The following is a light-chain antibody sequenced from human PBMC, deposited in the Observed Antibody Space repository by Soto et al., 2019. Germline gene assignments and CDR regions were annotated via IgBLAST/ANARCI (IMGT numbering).Light chain of an antibody. J-gene: IGLJ2*01. CDR1: ALPNQY. CDR2: KYT. V-gene: IGLV3-25*03. CDR3: QSADGSGSYVV. Sequence: SYELTQPPSVSVSPGQTARITCCGDALPNQYAYWYQQKPGQAPVLLIYKYTERPSGIPERFSGSSSGTTVTLTISGVQAEDEADYCCQSADGSGSYVVFGGGTKLTV.